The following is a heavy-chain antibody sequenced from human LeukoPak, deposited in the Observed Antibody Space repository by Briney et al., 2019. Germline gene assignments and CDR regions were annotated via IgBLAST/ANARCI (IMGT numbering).Heavy chain of an antibody. D-gene: IGHD3-22*01. CDR3: ARDTIYSSGSYYVTLEEASVDS. CDR2: INPNSGGT. CDR1: GYTFTDHF. Sequence: ASVKVSCKASGYTFTDHFLHWVRQAPGQGFEWMGWINPNSGGTNYAKKFQGRVTITRDTSISTAYMELGSLTRDDTAVYYCARDTIYSSGSYYVTLEEASVDSWGQGTLVTVSS. J-gene: IGHJ4*02. V-gene: IGHV1-2*02.